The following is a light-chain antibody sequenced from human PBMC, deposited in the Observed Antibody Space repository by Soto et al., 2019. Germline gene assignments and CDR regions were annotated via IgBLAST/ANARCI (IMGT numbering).Light chain of an antibody. CDR1: SSDVGSYGL. J-gene: IGLJ2*01. CDR3: CSFVRTNGLL. Sequence: QSALTQPASVSGSPGQSITISCTGTSSDVGSYGLVSWYQHHSGKAPKNIIYEVNKRPSGISDRFSGSKSGNTASLTISGLQAEDEADYFCCSFVRTNGLLFGGGTKVTVL. V-gene: IGLV2-23*02. CDR2: EVN.